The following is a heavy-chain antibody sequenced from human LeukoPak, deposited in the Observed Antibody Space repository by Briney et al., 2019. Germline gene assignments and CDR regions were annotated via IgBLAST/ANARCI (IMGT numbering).Heavy chain of an antibody. CDR3: ASSPWGGSYYGY. CDR1: GGTFSSYA. D-gene: IGHD1-26*01. J-gene: IGHJ4*02. V-gene: IGHV1-2*04. CDR2: INPNSGGT. Sequence: ASVKVSCKASGGTFSSYAISWVRQAPGQGLEWMGWINPNSGGTNYAQKFQGWVTMTRDTSISTAYMELSRLRSDDTAVYYCASSPWGGSYYGYWGQGTLVTVSS.